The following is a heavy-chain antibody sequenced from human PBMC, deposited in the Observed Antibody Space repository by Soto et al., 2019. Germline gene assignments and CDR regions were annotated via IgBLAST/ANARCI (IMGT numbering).Heavy chain of an antibody. V-gene: IGHV2-5*02. D-gene: IGHD3-3*01. J-gene: IGHJ4*02. Sequence: QITLRESGPTLVKPTQTLTLTCTLSGFSLASTGAGVGWIRQPPGKALEWLAVIYWDDDKRYSPSLKTRLAITKGTSNNQVVLTMTNMAPVDTATYYCAYRLSGFWFTGSYYDYWGQGTLVTVSS. CDR1: GFSLASTGAG. CDR3: AYRLSGFWFTGSYYDY. CDR2: IYWDDDK.